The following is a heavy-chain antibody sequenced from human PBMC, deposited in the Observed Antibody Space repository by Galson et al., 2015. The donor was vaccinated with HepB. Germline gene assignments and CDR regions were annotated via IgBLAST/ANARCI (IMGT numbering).Heavy chain of an antibody. D-gene: IGHD6-13*01. CDR2: IDPNDSHT. V-gene: IGHV5-10-1*01. Sequence: QSGAEVKKPGESLRISCKGSGYRFTNYWITWVRQVPGKGLEWMGRIDPNDSHTNYSPSFQGHVSISVDRSISTAFLQWSSLKASDTAMYYCARGWQQLADYYYYVMDVWCQGTTVTVSS. CDR3: ARGWQQLADYYYYVMDV. CDR1: GYRFTNYW. J-gene: IGHJ6*02.